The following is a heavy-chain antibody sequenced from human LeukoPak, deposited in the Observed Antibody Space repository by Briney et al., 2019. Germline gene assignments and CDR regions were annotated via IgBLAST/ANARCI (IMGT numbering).Heavy chain of an antibody. V-gene: IGHV1-58*01. D-gene: IGHD4-17*01. CDR3: AAGLSSTGTWDPLDY. Sequence: SVKVSCKASGFTFTSSAVQWVRQARGQRLECIGWIVVGSGNTNYAQKFQERVTITRDMSTSTAYMELSSLRSEDTAVYYCAAGLSSTGTWDPLDYWGQGTLVTVSS. CDR1: GFTFTSSA. J-gene: IGHJ4*02. CDR2: IVVGSGNT.